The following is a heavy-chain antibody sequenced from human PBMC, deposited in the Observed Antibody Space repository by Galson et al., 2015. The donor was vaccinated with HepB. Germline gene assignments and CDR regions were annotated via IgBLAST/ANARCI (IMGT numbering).Heavy chain of an antibody. Sequence: SLRLSCAASGLTLSGSAMHWVRQASGKGLEWVGRIRSKTNNYATAYAASVKGRFTISRDDSKNMAYLQMNSLKTEDTAVYYCTRPGYCSSPSCYRDYWGQGTLVTVSS. CDR2: IRSKTNNYAT. D-gene: IGHD2-2*01. CDR3: TRPGYCSSPSCYRDY. CDR1: GLTLSGSA. J-gene: IGHJ4*02. V-gene: IGHV3-73*01.